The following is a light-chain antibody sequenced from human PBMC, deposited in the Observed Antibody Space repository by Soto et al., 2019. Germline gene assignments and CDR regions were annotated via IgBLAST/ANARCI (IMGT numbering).Light chain of an antibody. V-gene: IGKV3-15*01. CDR3: HQYTNWLALT. Sequence: EIVMTQSPATLSVSPGERATLSCRASQTVGSNLAWYQQKPGQPPRLLIYDASTRATGVPVRFRGSGSGTQFTLTISSLQSEDSAVYYCHQYTNWLALTLGGGTRVDI. J-gene: IGKJ4*01. CDR2: DAS. CDR1: QTVGSN.